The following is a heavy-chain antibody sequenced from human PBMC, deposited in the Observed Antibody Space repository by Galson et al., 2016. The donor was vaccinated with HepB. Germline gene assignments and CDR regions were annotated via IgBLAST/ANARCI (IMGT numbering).Heavy chain of an antibody. Sequence: SLRLSCAASGFSFSDYYMNWIRQAPGKGLEWVSYISSSSYTNYADSVKGRFTISRDNAQNSLYLQMSSLRAEDTAVYYCARDIYDFWSGYYTFDYWGQGTLVTVSS. CDR1: GFSFSDYY. CDR2: ISSSSYT. V-gene: IGHV3-11*06. J-gene: IGHJ4*02. CDR3: ARDIYDFWSGYYTFDY. D-gene: IGHD3-3*01.